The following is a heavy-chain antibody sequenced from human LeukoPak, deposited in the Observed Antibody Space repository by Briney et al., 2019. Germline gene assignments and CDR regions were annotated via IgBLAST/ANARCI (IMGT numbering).Heavy chain of an antibody. CDR2: ISYDGSNK. Sequence: GGSLRLSCAASGFTFSSYAMHWVRQAPGKGLEWVAVISYDGSNKYYADSVKGRFTISRDNSKNTLYLQMNSLRAEDTAVYYCARGSLRYCSSTSCSPFDIWGQGTMVTVSS. CDR1: GFTFSSYA. J-gene: IGHJ3*02. V-gene: IGHV3-30-3*01. CDR3: ARGSLRYCSSTSCSPFDI. D-gene: IGHD2-2*01.